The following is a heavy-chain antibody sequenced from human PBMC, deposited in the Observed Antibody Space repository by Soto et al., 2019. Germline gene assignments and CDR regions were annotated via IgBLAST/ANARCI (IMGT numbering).Heavy chain of an antibody. CDR3: ARDISTGESRDFDI. V-gene: IGHV3-13*05. D-gene: IGHD7-27*01. Sequence: GGSLRLSCAASGFTFSSYDMHWVRQATGKGLEWVSAIGTAGDPYYPGSVKGRFTISRENAKNSLYLQMNSLSAGDTAVYYCARDISTGESRDFDIWGQGTMVTVSS. CDR2: IGTAGDP. CDR1: GFTFSSYD. J-gene: IGHJ3*02.